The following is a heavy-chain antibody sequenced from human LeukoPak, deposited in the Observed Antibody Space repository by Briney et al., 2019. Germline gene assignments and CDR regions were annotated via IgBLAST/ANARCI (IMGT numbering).Heavy chain of an antibody. J-gene: IGHJ4*02. Sequence: GASVKVSCKASGYTFTSYGISWVRQAPGQGLEWMGWISAYNGNTNYAQKLQGRVTMTTDTSTSTAYMELRSLRSDDTAVYYCARDRENIVVVVADYWGQGTLVTVSS. CDR1: GYTFTSYG. CDR2: ISAYNGNT. D-gene: IGHD2-15*01. CDR3: ARDRENIVVVVADY. V-gene: IGHV1-18*01.